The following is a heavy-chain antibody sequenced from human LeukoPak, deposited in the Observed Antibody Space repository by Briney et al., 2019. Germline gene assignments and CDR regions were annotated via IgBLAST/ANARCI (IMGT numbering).Heavy chain of an antibody. CDR2: ISWNSGSI. D-gene: IGHD6-13*01. CDR3: AKDMDRVAAAYFDY. J-gene: IGHJ4*02. V-gene: IGHV3-9*01. Sequence: GRSLRLSCAASGFTFDDYAMHWVRQAPGKGLEWVSGISWNSGSIGYADSVKGRFTISRDNAKNSLYLQMISLRAEDTALYYCAKDMDRVAAAYFDYWGQGTLVTVSS. CDR1: GFTFDDYA.